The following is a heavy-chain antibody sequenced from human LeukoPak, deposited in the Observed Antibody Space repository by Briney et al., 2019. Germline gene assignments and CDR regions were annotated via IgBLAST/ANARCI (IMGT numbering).Heavy chain of an antibody. D-gene: IGHD5-18*01. J-gene: IGHJ4*02. CDR1: GFTFSSYA. CDR3: AKVRIQLWLHFDY. CDR2: ISGRGGST. Sequence: GGSLRLSCAASGFTFSSYAMSWVRQAPGKGLEWVSAISGRGGSTYYADSVKGRFTISRDNSKNTLYLQMNSLRAEDTAVYYCAKVRIQLWLHFDYWGRGTLVTVSS. V-gene: IGHV3-23*01.